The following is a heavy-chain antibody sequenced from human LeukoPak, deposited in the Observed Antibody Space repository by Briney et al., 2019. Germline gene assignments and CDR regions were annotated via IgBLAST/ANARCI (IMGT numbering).Heavy chain of an antibody. CDR1: GFTFSTYS. CDR3: STDPRLLMY. Sequence: PGGSLRLSCEASGFTFSTYSMNWVRQAPGKGLEWVSSISRSSSYIYYADSVKGRFNISRDNAKNSLYLQMNSLRPEDTALYYCSTDPRLLMYWGHGTRVTVSS. J-gene: IGHJ4*01. CDR2: ISRSSSYI. V-gene: IGHV3-21*04. D-gene: IGHD2-8*01.